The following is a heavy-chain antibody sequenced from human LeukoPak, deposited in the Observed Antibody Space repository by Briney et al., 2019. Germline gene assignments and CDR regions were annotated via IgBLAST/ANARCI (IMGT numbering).Heavy chain of an antibody. CDR1: GFTFSRHW. CDR2: IKHDGSEK. J-gene: IGHJ4*02. V-gene: IGHV3-7*03. D-gene: IGHD3-22*01. Sequence: GGSLRLSCAASGFTFSRHWMTWVRQAPGKGLEWVANIKHDGSEKNYVDSVKGRFTISRDNAKNSLYLQMNSLRAEDTSVYYCATPLDYYDRSDSHQGGDWGQGTLVTVSS. CDR3: ATPLDYYDRSDSHQGGD.